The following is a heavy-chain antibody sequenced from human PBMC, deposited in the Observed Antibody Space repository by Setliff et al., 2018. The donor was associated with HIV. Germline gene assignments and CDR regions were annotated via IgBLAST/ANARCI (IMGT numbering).Heavy chain of an antibody. D-gene: IGHD2-8*02. CDR2: IYSSGTT. Sequence: SATMCLTCKVSGDSITGGSYYWSWIRQPAGKSLEWIGHIYSSGTTDYNPSLKRRVSISLDRPRNQVSLKLTSVTAADTALYYCARATRIIPLVVPGASDYWGQGTRVTVSS. J-gene: IGHJ4*02. CDR3: ARATRIIPLVVPGASDY. CDR1: GDSITGGSYY. V-gene: IGHV4-61*09.